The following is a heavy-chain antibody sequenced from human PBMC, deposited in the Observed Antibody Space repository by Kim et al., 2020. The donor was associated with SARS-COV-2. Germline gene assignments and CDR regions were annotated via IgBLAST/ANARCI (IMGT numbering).Heavy chain of an antibody. CDR3: ARVTESYYCSSTSCYTRVRWFDP. CDR1: GYTFTGYY. CDR2: INPNSGGT. J-gene: IGHJ5*02. V-gene: IGHV1-2*06. Sequence: ASVKVSCKASGYTFTGYYMHWVRQAPGQGLEWMGRINPNSGGTNYAQKFQGRVTMTRDTSISTAYMELSRLRSDDTAVYYCARVTESYYCSSTSCYTRVRWFDPWGQGTLVTVSS. D-gene: IGHD2-2*02.